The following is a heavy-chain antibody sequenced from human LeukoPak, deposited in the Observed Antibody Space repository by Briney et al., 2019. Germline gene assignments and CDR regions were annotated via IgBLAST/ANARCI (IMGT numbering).Heavy chain of an antibody. CDR2: IYNSGST. V-gene: IGHV4-4*07. Sequence: SETLSPTCNVSGVSINSFFWSWIRQSAGEGLKFLGRIYNSGSTNYNPSLKSRLTVSADTSKNQISLKLTAVTAADTAVYYCARDDPSFDGMDVWGQGTTVIVSS. CDR3: ARDDPSFDGMDV. J-gene: IGHJ6*02. CDR1: GVSINSFF.